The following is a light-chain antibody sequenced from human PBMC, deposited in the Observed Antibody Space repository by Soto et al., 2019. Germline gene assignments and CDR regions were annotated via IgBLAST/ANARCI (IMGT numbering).Light chain of an antibody. CDR3: TSYTTSNTLYV. J-gene: IGLJ1*01. V-gene: IGLV2-14*01. Sequence: QSVLTQPASVSVSPGQSITISCNGTSSDVGGYIYVSWYQQHPGKAPKLIIYEVTNRPSGVSDRFSGSKSGNTASLTISGLQAEDEGDYYCTSYTTSNTLYVFGTGTRSPS. CDR2: EVT. CDR1: SSDVGGYIY.